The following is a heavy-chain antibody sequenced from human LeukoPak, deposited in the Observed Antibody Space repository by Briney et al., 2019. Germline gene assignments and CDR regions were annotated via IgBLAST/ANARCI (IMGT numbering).Heavy chain of an antibody. V-gene: IGHV4-39*01. J-gene: IGHJ4*02. CDR2: IYYSGTT. D-gene: IGHD6-19*01. Sequence: KTSETLSLTCTVSGGSISSSSYHWGWIRQPPGKGLEWIGTIYYSGTTYYNPSLKSRVTISVDTSKNQFSLELSSVTAADAAVYYCARHGRLEYSSGWYSSFDYWGQGTLVTVSS. CDR3: ARHGRLEYSSGWYSSFDY. CDR1: GGSISSSSYH.